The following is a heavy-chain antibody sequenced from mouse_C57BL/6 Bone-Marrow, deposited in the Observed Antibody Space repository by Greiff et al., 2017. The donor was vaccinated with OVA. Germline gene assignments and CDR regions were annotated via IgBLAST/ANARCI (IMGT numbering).Heavy chain of an antibody. V-gene: IGHV14-3*01. CDR3: ARRFTTVVATGYFDV. CDR2: IDPAHGNT. D-gene: IGHD1-1*01. J-gene: IGHJ1*03. Sequence: EVQLQQSVAELVRPGDSVKLSCTASGFNIKNTYMHWVKQRPEQGLEWIGRIDPAHGNTKYAPKFQGKATITADTSSNTAYLQLSSLTSEDTAIYYCARRFTTVVATGYFDVWGTGTTVTVSS. CDR1: GFNIKNTY.